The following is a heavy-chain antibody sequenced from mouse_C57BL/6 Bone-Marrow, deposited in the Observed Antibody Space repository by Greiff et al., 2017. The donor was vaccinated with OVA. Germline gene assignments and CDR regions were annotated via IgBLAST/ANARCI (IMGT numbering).Heavy chain of an antibody. CDR3: ADDGFAY. D-gene: IGHD2-3*01. Sequence: QVQLQQSGAELVRPGTSVKVSCTASGYAFTNYLIEWVKQRPGQGLEWIGVINPGSGGTNYNEKFKGKATLTADKSSSTAYMQLSSLTSEDSAVYFCADDGFAYWGQGTLVTVSA. V-gene: IGHV1-54*01. J-gene: IGHJ3*01. CDR1: GYAFTNYL. CDR2: INPGSGGT.